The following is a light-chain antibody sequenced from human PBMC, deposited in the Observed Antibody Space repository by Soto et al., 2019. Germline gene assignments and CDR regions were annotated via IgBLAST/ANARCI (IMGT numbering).Light chain of an antibody. J-gene: IGKJ1*01. V-gene: IGKV3-15*01. CDR1: QSVSSN. Sequence: EIVMTQSPATLSVSPGERATLSCRASQSVSSNVAWYQQKPGQAPRLLIYGASTRATGIPARFSGIGSGTEFTLTISSLQSEDFAVYYCQQYNNLPRTFGRGTK. CDR3: QQYNNLPRT. CDR2: GAS.